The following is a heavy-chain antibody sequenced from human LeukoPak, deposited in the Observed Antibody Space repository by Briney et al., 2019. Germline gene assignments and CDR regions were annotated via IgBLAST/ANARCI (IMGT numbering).Heavy chain of an antibody. CDR2: IYYSGNT. Sequence: SETLSLTCTVSGGSISSNNYYWGWIRQPPGKGLEWIGSIYYSGNTYYNPSLKSRATISADTSKNQFSLKLSSVTAADTAVYYCARQAHYYDTSGYYYYFHSWGQGTLVTVSS. CDR3: ARQAHYYDTSGYYYYFHS. V-gene: IGHV4-39*01. CDR1: GGSISSNNYY. J-gene: IGHJ4*02. D-gene: IGHD3-22*01.